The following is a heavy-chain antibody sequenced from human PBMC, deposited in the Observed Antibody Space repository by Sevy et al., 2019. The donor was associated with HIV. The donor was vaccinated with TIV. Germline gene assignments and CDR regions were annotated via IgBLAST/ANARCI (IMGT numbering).Heavy chain of an antibody. V-gene: IGHV4-61*01. CDR3: ARQVGSCSGDCYYYFDY. J-gene: IGHJ4*02. Sequence: SETLSLICTVSGGSVSSGTYYWTWIRQTPEKGLEWIGQIYKGGSTNYNPSLKSRVIISAGTSENQFSLKMKSVTAADTAVYFCARQVGSCSGDCYYYFDYWGRGSLVTVSS. CDR2: IYKGGST. D-gene: IGHD2-21*02. CDR1: GGSVSSGTYY.